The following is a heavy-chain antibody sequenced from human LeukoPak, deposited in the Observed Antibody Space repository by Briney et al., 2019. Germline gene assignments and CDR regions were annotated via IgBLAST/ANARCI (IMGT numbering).Heavy chain of an antibody. Sequence: SETLSLTCTVSGGSISSYYWSWIRQPPGKGLEWIGYIYYSRSTNYNPSLKSRVTISVDTSKNQFSLKLSSVTAADTAVYYCARDVYYYGSGRDYYYGMDVWGQGTTVTVSS. J-gene: IGHJ6*02. CDR3: ARDVYYYGSGRDYYYGMDV. CDR1: GGSISSYY. D-gene: IGHD3-10*01. CDR2: IYYSRST. V-gene: IGHV4-59*01.